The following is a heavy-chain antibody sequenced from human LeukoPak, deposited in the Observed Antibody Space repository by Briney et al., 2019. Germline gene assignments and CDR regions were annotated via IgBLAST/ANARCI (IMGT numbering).Heavy chain of an antibody. V-gene: IGHV4-31*03. J-gene: IGHJ6*02. CDR3: ARADHYYYYGMDV. CDR2: IYYSGST. Sequence: SETLSLTCTVSGGSISSGGYYWSWIRQHPGKGLEWIGYIYYSGSTYYNPSLKSRVTISVDTSKNQFSLKLSSVTAADTAVCYCARADHYYYYGMDVWGQGTTVTVSS. CDR1: GGSISSGGYY.